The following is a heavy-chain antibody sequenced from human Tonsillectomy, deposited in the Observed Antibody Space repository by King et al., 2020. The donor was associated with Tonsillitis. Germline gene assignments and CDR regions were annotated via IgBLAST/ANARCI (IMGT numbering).Heavy chain of an antibody. V-gene: IGHV1-24*01. CDR1: GYLLTDLS. J-gene: IGHJ6*03. Sequence: QLVQSGAEVKKPGASVKVSCKISGYLLTDLSIHWVRQAPGKGLEWMGTFHAEDGEKIYFQNFQGRVTMTEDISAQTAYMELSSLRSEDTAVYYCAAGLYCSSTTCNIRAHMDVWGKGTTVTVSS. CDR3: AAGLYCSSTTCNIRAHMDV. D-gene: IGHD2/OR15-2a*01. CDR2: FHAEDGEK.